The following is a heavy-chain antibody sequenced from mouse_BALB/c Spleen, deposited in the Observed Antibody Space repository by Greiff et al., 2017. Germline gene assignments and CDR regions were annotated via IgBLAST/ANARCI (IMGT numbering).Heavy chain of an antibody. J-gene: IGHJ1*01. CDR1: GYSITSGYY. V-gene: IGHV3-6*02. CDR3: ARAYDGYHWYFDV. CDR2: ISYDGSN. Sequence: EVHLVESGPGLVKPSQSLSLTCSVTGYSITSGYYWNWIRQFPGNKLEWMGYISYDGSNNYNPSLKNRISITRDTSKNQFFLKLNSVTTEDTATYYCARAYDGYHWYFDVWGAGTTVTVSS. D-gene: IGHD2-3*01.